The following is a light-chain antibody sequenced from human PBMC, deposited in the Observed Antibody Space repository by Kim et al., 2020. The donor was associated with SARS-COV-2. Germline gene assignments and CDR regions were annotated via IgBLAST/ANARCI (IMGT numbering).Light chain of an antibody. CDR1: KLGDKY. V-gene: IGLV3-1*01. CDR3: QAWDRSILV. J-gene: IGLJ2*01. Sequence: SYELTQPPSVSVSPGQTASITCSGDKLGDKYACWYQQKPGQSPVLVIYQDSKRPSGIPERFSGSNSGNTATLTISGTQAMVEADYYCQAWDRSILVFGGG. CDR2: QDS.